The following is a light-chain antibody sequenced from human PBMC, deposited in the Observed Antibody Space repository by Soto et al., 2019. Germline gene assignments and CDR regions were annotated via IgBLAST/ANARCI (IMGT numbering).Light chain of an antibody. CDR1: QGISSY. Sequence: AIRMTQSPSSLSASTGDRVTITCRASQGISSYLAWYQQKPGKAPKLLIYAASTLQSGVPSRFSGSGSGTEFTLTISCLPAEDFATYYCQQYDSYPGTFGPGTKVDIK. CDR2: AAS. CDR3: QQYDSYPGT. J-gene: IGKJ3*01. V-gene: IGKV1-8*01.